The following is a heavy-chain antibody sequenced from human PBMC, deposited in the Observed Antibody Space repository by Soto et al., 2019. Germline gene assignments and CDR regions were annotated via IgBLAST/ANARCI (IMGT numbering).Heavy chain of an antibody. J-gene: IGHJ6*01. D-gene: IGHD3-10*02. CDR3: AKPLSSGRLYYYRMEV. V-gene: IGHV3-23*01. Sequence: GGSLRLSCAASGFTFSSYAMSWVRQAPGKGLEWGSAISGSGGSTYYADSVKGRCTISRDNSKNTLYLQMNSLRAEDTAVYYFAKPLSSGRLYYYRMEVWGQGTAVTVPS. CDR1: GFTFSSYA. CDR2: ISGSGGST.